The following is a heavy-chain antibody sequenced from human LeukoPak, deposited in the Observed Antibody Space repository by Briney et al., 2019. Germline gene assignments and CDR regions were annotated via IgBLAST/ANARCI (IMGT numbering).Heavy chain of an antibody. V-gene: IGHV3-64*01. D-gene: IGHD3-3*01. CDR1: GFTFSSYA. CDR3: ARGYDFWSGYWSHSDY. CDR2: ISSNGGST. J-gene: IGHJ4*02. Sequence: PGGSLRLSCAASGFTFSSYAMHWVRQAPGKGLEYVPAISSNGGSTYYANSVKGRFTISRDNSKNTLYLQMGSLRAEDMAVYYRARGYDFWSGYWSHSDYWGQGTLVTVSS.